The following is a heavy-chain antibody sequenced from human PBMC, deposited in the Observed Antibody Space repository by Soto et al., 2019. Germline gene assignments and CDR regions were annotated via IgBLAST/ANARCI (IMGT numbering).Heavy chain of an antibody. V-gene: IGHV1-8*01. Sequence: QVQLVQSGAEVKKPGASVKVSCKASGYTFPSYDINWVRQATGQGLEWMGWMNSNRGNTGYAQKFQGRVTMTRSTSISTAYMELSSLRSEDTAVYYCAREHYGNTAWFDPWGQGTLVTVSS. CDR3: AREHYGNTAWFDP. CDR2: MNSNRGNT. J-gene: IGHJ5*02. CDR1: GYTFPSYD. D-gene: IGHD3-10*01.